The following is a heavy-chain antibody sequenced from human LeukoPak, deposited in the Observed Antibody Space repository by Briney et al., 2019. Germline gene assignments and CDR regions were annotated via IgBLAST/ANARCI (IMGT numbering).Heavy chain of an antibody. V-gene: IGHV4-4*07. J-gene: IGHJ4*02. D-gene: IGHD2-2*02. Sequence: PSETLPLTCTVSGGSISSYYWSWIRQPAGKGLEWIGRIYTSGSTNYNPSLKSRVTISVDTSKNQFSLKLSSVTAADTAVYYCARGNYEKMDIVVVPAAISWGFDYWGQGTLVTVSS. CDR1: GGSISSYY. CDR3: ARGNYEKMDIVVVPAAISWGFDY. CDR2: IYTSGST.